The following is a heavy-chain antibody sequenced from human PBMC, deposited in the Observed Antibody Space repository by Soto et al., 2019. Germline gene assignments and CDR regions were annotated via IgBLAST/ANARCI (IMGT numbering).Heavy chain of an antibody. CDR3: ARGNDYRLWSFAL. CDR1: GFTFSSYG. D-gene: IGHD1-1*01. V-gene: IGHV3-33*01. Sequence: QVQLVESGGGVVQPGRSLRLSCAASGFTFSSYGMHWVRQAPGKGLEWVAVIWYDGSNKYYADSVKGRFTISRDNSKNTLYLQMNSLRAEDTAVYYCARGNDYRLWSFALWGRGTLVTVSS. CDR2: IWYDGSNK. J-gene: IGHJ2*01.